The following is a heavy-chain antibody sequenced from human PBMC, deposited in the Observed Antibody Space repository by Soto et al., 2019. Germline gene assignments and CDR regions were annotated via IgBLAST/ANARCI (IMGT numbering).Heavy chain of an antibody. CDR2: ISVGGGVT. CDR1: GFTFRSCA. D-gene: IGHD3-22*01. V-gene: IGHV3-23*01. Sequence: PGGSLRLSCAASGFTFRSCAMSWVRQAPGKGLEWVSAISVGGGVTYFADSVKGRFTISRDNSKNTLYLQMNSLRAEDTAVYYCARRVYYYDSSGYYPWYFDYWGQGTLVTVSS. J-gene: IGHJ4*02. CDR3: ARRVYYYDSSGYYPWYFDY.